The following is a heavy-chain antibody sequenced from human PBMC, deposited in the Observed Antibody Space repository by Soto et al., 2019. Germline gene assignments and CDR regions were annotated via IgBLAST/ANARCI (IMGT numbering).Heavy chain of an antibody. D-gene: IGHD6-6*01. J-gene: IGHJ4*02. CDR1: GFSFSNYA. V-gene: IGHV3-23*01. CDR2: ISAGGSNT. CDR3: AKEYSTSFDY. Sequence: GSLRLSCAASGFSFSNYAMNWVRQAPGKGLEWVSAISAGGSNTNHADSVKGRFTISSDNSKNTLYLQMNGLRADDTAVYYCAKEYSTSFDYWGQGTPVTVSS.